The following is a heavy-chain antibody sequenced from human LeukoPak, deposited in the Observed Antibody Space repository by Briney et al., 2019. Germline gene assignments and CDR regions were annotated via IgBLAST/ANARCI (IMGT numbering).Heavy chain of an antibody. CDR2: VYSSGSL. Sequence: SETLSLTCTVSGGSISSRSYYWGWIRQPPGRQLEWIGSVYSSGSLYYNPSLKSRVTILVDTSKNQFSLKLNSVTAADTAVYYCARDRRQRDYFDFWGQGARVSVSS. D-gene: IGHD1-1*01. V-gene: IGHV4-39*07. CDR3: ARDRRQRDYFDF. J-gene: IGHJ4*02. CDR1: GGSISSRSYY.